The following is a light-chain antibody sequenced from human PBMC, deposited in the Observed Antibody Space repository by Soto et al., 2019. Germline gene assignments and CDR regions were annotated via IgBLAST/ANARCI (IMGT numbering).Light chain of an antibody. CDR3: QSYDSTLSTWV. CDR2: GND. V-gene: IGLV1-40*01. Sequence: QSVLTQPPSVSGAPGQRVTISCTGSGFNFGAGYDVHWYQQLPGKAPKLLIYGNDNRPSGVPDRFSASRSGTSASLAIAGLQAEDEADYYCQSYDSTLSTWVFGGGTKLTVL. CDR1: GFNFGAGYD. J-gene: IGLJ3*02.